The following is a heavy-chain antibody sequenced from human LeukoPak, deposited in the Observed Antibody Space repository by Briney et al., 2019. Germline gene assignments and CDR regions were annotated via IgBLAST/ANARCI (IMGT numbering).Heavy chain of an antibody. Sequence: PGASLRLSCAASHFIVSSNYMSWVRQAPGKGLEWVSVIYSGGSTYYADSVKGRFTISRDNSKNTLYLQMNSLRAEDTAVYYCARGIGPNYGGNGAPYWGQGTLVAVSS. D-gene: IGHD4-23*01. CDR1: HFIVSSNY. J-gene: IGHJ4*02. CDR2: IYSGGST. CDR3: ARGIGPNYGGNGAPY. V-gene: IGHV3-53*01.